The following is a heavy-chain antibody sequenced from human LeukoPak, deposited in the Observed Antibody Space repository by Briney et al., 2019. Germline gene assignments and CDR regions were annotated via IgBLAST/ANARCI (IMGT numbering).Heavy chain of an antibody. CDR1: GFTFSSYA. D-gene: IGHD5-24*01. CDR3: ARWLQLGYFDY. J-gene: IGHJ4*02. Sequence: GRSLRLSCAASGFTFSSYAMHWVRRAPGKGLEWVAVISYDGSNKYYADSVKGRFTISRDNSKNTLYLQTNSLRAEDTAVYYCARWLQLGYFDYWGQGTLVTVSS. V-gene: IGHV3-30*04. CDR2: ISYDGSNK.